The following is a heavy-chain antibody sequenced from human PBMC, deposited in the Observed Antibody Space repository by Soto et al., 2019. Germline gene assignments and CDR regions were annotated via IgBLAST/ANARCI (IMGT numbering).Heavy chain of an antibody. J-gene: IGHJ1*01. V-gene: IGHV4-34*01. CDR3: ARCRYRWELPGGYLHH. D-gene: IGHD1-26*01. CDR2: IAHSGST. Sequence: QMQLQQWGAGLLKPSETLSLTCAVYGGSFSDYNWCWIRQPPGKGLEWMGEIAHSGSTNYNPSLKSRVTMSVDTSKSQFPLNLSSVTAADTAVNYCARCRYRWELPGGYLHHWGQGTLVTVSS. CDR1: GGSFSDYN.